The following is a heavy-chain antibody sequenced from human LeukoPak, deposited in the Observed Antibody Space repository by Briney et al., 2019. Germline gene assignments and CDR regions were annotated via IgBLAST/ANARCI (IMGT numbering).Heavy chain of an antibody. V-gene: IGHV3-23*01. CDR1: GFTFSNYA. Sequence: GGSLRLSCAASGFTFSNYAMSWVRQAPGRGLEWVSAISGSGGSTYYADSVKGRFTISSDNSKNTLHLQMNSLRAEDTAVYQCARQLGYCSDGSCYFDFWGQGTLVTVSS. CDR2: ISGSGGST. CDR3: ARQLGYCSDGSCYFDF. D-gene: IGHD2-15*01. J-gene: IGHJ4*02.